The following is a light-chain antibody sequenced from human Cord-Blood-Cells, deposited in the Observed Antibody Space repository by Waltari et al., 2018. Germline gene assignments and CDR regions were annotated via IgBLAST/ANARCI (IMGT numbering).Light chain of an antibody. Sequence: QSALTQPASVSGSPGQSITISCTGTSSDVGGYNYVSWYQQHPGKAPKLMIYDVSNRPSGFSNHFSGSKCGNTASLTISGLQAEDEADYYCSSYTSSSTVVFGGGTKLTVL. V-gene: IGLV2-14*01. CDR3: SSYTSSSTVV. CDR2: DVS. J-gene: IGLJ2*01. CDR1: SSDVGGYNY.